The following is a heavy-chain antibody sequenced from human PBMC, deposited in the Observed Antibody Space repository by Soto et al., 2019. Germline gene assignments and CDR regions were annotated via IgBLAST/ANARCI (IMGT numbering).Heavy chain of an antibody. CDR3: SRRGGYYYDSSGYYTSEGYFDY. D-gene: IGHD3-22*01. CDR2: IYHSGST. CDR1: GGSISSGGYS. J-gene: IGHJ4*02. V-gene: IGHV4-30-2*01. Sequence: QLQLQESGSGLVKPSQTLSLTCAVSGGSISSGGYSWSWILQPPGKGLAWIGYIYHSGSTYYNPSLKSRVTISVDRSKNQFSRKLSSVTAADTAVYYCSRRGGYYYDSSGYYTSEGYFDYWGQGTLVTVSS.